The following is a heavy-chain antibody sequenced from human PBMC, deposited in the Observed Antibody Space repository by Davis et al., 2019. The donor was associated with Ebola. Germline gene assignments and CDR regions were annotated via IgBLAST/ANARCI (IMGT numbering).Heavy chain of an antibody. J-gene: IGHJ6*02. V-gene: IGHV3-74*01. CDR2: INSDGSST. D-gene: IGHD3-3*01. CDR3: AKEGDYDFWSGYYLVRGMDV. CDR1: GFTFSSYW. Sequence: HTGGSLRLSCAASGFTFSSYWMHWVRQAPGKGLVWVSRINSDGSSTSYADSVKGRFTISRDNAKNTLYLQMNSLRAEDTAVYYCAKEGDYDFWSGYYLVRGMDVWGQGTTVTVSS.